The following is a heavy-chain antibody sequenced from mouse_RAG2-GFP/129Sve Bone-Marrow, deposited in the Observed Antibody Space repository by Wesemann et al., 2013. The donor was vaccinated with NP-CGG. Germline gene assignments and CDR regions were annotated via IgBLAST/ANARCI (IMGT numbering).Heavy chain of an antibody. J-gene: IGHJ4*01. CDR3: ARSGWSYAMDY. CDR1: FTDYY. CDR2: IYPNNGGT. V-gene: IGHV1-34*02. D-gene: IGHD2-3*01. Sequence: FTDYYMDWVKQSHGKSLEWIGYIYPNNGGTSYNQKFKGKATLTVDKSSSTAYMELHSLTSEDSAVYYCARSGWSYAMDYWGQGTSVTVSS.